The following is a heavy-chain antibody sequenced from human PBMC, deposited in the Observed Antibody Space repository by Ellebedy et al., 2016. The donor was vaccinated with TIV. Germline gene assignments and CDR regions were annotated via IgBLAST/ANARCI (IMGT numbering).Heavy chain of an antibody. CDR3: ARGPKTLSITIFGVVIIEDAFDI. CDR1: GGSFSGYY. Sequence: SETLSLXCAVYGGSFSGYYWSWIRQPPGKGLEWIGEINHSGSTNYNPSLKSRVTISVDTSKNQFSLKLSSVTAADTAVYYCARGPKTLSITIFGVVIIEDAFDIWGQGTMVTVSS. CDR2: INHSGST. D-gene: IGHD3-3*01. V-gene: IGHV4-34*01. J-gene: IGHJ3*02.